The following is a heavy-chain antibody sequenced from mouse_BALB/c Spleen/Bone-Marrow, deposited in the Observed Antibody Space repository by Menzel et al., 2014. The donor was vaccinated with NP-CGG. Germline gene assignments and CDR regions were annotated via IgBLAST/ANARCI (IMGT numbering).Heavy chain of an antibody. CDR2: INPSNGGT. J-gene: IGHJ4*01. CDR1: GYTFTSYY. D-gene: IGHD2-3*01. Sequence: VQLQQSGAELVEPGASVKLSCKASGYTFTSYYMYWVKQRPGQGLEWIGGINPSNGGTNFNEKFKSKATLTVDKSSSTAYMQLSSLTSEDSAVYYCTRYGYDPLYAMDYWGQGTSVTVTS. CDR3: TRYGYDPLYAMDY. V-gene: IGHV1S81*02.